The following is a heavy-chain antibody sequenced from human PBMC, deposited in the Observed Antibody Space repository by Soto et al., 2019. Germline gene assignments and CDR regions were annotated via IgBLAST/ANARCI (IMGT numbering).Heavy chain of an antibody. CDR2: ISGSGSTI. CDR1: GFTFSSYA. Sequence: PGGSLRLSCAASGFTFSSYAVSWVRQAPGKGPEWISSISGSGSTIYYADSVKGRFTISRDNSKNTLYLQVDSLRPEDAAVYYCARDPKTSGGQHWAFNYFDSWGQGTLVTVSS. CDR3: ARDPKTSGGQHWAFNYFDS. J-gene: IGHJ4*02. D-gene: IGHD7-27*01. V-gene: IGHV3-23*01.